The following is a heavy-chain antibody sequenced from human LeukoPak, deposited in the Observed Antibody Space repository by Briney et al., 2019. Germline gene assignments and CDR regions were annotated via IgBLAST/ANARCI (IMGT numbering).Heavy chain of an antibody. Sequence: PGGSLRLSCAASGFSLSTSEMNWVRQAPGKGLEWVAHIKGNDFVLYADSVKGRFTISSDKATNSVYLEMNSLRAEDTAVYYCAREVLTEAIYSGYDAFEIWGQGTTVTVSS. CDR1: GFSLSTSE. CDR3: AREVLTEAIYSGYDAFEI. D-gene: IGHD5-12*01. V-gene: IGHV3-48*03. CDR2: IKGNDFV. J-gene: IGHJ3*02.